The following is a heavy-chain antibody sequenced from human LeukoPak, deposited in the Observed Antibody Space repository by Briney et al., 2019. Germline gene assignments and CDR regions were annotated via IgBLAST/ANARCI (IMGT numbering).Heavy chain of an antibody. J-gene: IGHJ4*02. CDR1: GGSFSGYY. D-gene: IGHD3-9*01. V-gene: IGHV4-34*01. CDR3: ARSRRYFDWLFAPIPYFDY. CDR2: INHSGST. Sequence: PSETLSLTCAVYGGSFSGYYWSWIRQPPGKGLEWIGEINHSGSTNYNPSLKSRVTISVDTSKNQFSLRLSSVTAADTAVYYCARSRRYFDWLFAPIPYFDYWGQGTLVTVSS.